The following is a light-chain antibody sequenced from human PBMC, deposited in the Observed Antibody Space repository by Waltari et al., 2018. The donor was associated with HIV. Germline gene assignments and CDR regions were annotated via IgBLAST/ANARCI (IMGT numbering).Light chain of an antibody. CDR2: NDK. CDR1: NIKDKS. CDR3: QVWDTSTV. Sequence: SYELTQPISLSVALGQTARITCGGKNIKDKSVHWYQQRTGQAPVLVIYNDKYRPSEIPERFSGSNSGNTATLTITGAQAEDESDYYCQVWDTSTVFGGGTKLTVL. J-gene: IGLJ2*01. V-gene: IGLV3-9*02.